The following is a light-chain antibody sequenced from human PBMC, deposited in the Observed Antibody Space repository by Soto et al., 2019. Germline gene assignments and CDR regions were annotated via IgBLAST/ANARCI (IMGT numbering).Light chain of an antibody. CDR2: AAS. CDR1: QSITTY. V-gene: IGKV1-39*01. Sequence: DIQMTQSPSSLSASVGDRVTITCRASQSITTYLNWYQQKPGKAPKLLIYAASSLESGVPSTLRGSGSGTNFTLTISSLQPEDFATYYCQQSYRTPWTFGQGTKVESK. J-gene: IGKJ1*01. CDR3: QQSYRTPWT.